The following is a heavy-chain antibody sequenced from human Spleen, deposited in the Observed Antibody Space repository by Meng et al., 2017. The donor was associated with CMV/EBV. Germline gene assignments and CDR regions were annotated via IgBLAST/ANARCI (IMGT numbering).Heavy chain of an antibody. CDR3: ARGGDYYDSSGYYSCYFDY. CDR1: GGSISSYY. J-gene: IGHJ4*02. D-gene: IGHD3-22*01. V-gene: IGHV4-59*01. CDR2: MYYSGST. Sequence: SETLSLTCTVSGGSISSYYWSWIRQPPGKGLEWIGYMYYSGSTNYNPSLKSRVTISVDTSKNQFSLKLSSVTAADTAVYYCARGGDYYDSSGYYSCYFDYWGQGTLVTVSS.